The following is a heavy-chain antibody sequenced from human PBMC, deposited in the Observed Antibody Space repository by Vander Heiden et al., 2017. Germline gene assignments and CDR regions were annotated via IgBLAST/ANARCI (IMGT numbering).Heavy chain of an antibody. V-gene: IGHV3-21*02. CDR2: INSNSHYI. D-gene: IGHD1-7*01. J-gene: IGHJ4*02. Sequence: EVQLVESGGGLVRPGGSLRLSCAASGITFNMYNMNWVRQAPGKGLEWVSSINSNSHYIYYGDSVRGRFTISRDNAKNSLYLQIHSLRAEDTAVYYCARQTKGFDHWGQGTLVTVSS. CDR1: GITFNMYN. CDR3: ARQTKGFDH.